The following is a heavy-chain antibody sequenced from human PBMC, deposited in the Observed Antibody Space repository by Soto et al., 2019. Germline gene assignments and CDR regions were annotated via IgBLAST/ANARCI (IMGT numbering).Heavy chain of an antibody. CDR3: ATGSGYSSSPDAFDI. J-gene: IGHJ3*02. V-gene: IGHV3-48*02. CDR2: ISSSSSTI. CDR1: GFTFSSYS. Sequence: GGSLRLSCAASGFTFSSYSMNWVRQAPGKGLEWVSYISSSSSTIYYTDSVKGRFTISRDNAKNSLYLQMNSLRDEDTAVYYCATGSGYSSSPDAFDIWGQGTMVTVSS. D-gene: IGHD6-13*01.